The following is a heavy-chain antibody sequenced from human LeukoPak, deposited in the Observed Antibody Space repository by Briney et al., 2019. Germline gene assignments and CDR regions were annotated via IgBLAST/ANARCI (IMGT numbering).Heavy chain of an antibody. CDR1: GYTFISYG. J-gene: IGHJ3*02. CDR3: ARATNYYDSSGYYPDAFDI. CDR2: VSAYNGNT. D-gene: IGHD3-22*01. Sequence: ASVKVSCKASGYTFISYGISWVRQAPGQGLEWMGWVSAYNGNTNYAQKFQGRVTMTTDTSTSTAYMELRSLSSDDTAVYYCARATNYYDSSGYYPDAFDIWGQGTMVTVSS. V-gene: IGHV1-18*01.